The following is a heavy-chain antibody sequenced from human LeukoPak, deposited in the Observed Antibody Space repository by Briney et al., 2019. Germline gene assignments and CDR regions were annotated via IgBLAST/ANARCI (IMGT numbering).Heavy chain of an antibody. J-gene: IGHJ4*02. D-gene: IGHD5-24*01. CDR2: ISWNSGSI. CDR3: ASHGSWRFDY. Sequence: PGGSLRLSCAASGFTFDDYAMHWVRQAPGKGLEWVSGISWNSGSIGYADSVKGRFTISRDNAKNSLYLQMNSLRAEDTAVYFCASHGSWRFDYWGQGTLVTVSS. CDR1: GFTFDDYA. V-gene: IGHV3-9*01.